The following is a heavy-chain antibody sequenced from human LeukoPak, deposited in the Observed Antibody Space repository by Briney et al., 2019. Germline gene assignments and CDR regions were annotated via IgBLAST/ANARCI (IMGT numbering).Heavy chain of an antibody. CDR3: ARKGSVLDAFDI. CDR1: GGSISSGDYY. Sequence: SQTLSLTCTVSGGSISSGDYYWSWIRQPPGKGLEWIGYIYYSGSTYYNPSLKSRVTISVDTSKNQFSLKLSSVTAADTAVYYCARKGSVLDAFDIWGQGTTVTVSS. V-gene: IGHV4-30-4*08. D-gene: IGHD3-10*01. CDR2: IYYSGST. J-gene: IGHJ3*02.